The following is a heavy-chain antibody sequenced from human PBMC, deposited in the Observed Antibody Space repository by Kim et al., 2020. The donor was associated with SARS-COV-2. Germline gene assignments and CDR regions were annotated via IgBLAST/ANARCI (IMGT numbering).Heavy chain of an antibody. Sequence: GGSLRLSCAASGFTFSSYSMNWVRQAPGKGLEWVSSISSSSSYIYYADSVKGRFTISRDNAKNSLYLQMNSLRAEDTAVYYCARYRFATVGATIGFLDYWGQGTLVTVSS. CDR1: GFTFSSYS. CDR3: ARYRFATVGATIGFLDY. J-gene: IGHJ4*02. D-gene: IGHD1-26*01. V-gene: IGHV3-21*01. CDR2: ISSSSSYI.